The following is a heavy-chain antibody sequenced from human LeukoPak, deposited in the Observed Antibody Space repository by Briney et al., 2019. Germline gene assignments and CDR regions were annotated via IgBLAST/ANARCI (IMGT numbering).Heavy chain of an antibody. CDR2: INHSGST. CDR1: GGSFSGYY. CDR3: ARTETPYYYDSRTRYYSFDY. V-gene: IGHV4-34*01. D-gene: IGHD3-22*01. J-gene: IGHJ4*02. Sequence: PSETLSLTCAVYGGSFSGYYWSWIRQPPGKGLEWIGEINHSGSTNYNPSLKSRVTISVDTSKNQFSLKLSSVTAADTAVYYCARTETPYYYDSRTRYYSFDYWGQGTLVTVSS.